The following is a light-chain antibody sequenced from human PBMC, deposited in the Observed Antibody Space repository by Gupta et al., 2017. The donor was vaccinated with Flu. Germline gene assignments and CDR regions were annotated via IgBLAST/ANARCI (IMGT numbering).Light chain of an antibody. J-gene: IGLJ1*01. CDR2: EVI. CDR3: ASYTGNTTPYV. Sequence: STDVGGYNSVSWFQEHPGGVPKLLIYEVIRRPSGVSDRFSGSKSGNTASLTISGLQAEDEADYYCASYTGNTTPYVFGTGTTVTVL. CDR1: STDVGGYNS. V-gene: IGLV2-14*01.